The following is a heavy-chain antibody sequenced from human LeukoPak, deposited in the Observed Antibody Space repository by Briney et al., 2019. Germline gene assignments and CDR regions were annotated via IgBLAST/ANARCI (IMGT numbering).Heavy chain of an antibody. J-gene: IGHJ6*02. V-gene: IGHV3-30*04. CDR1: GFTFSSYA. Sequence: GGSLRLSCAASGFTFSSYAMHWVRQAPGKGLEWVAVISYDGSNKYYADSVKGRFTISRDNSKSTLYLQMNSLRAEDTAVYYCARGPPSHYYDSSGYYYSRHYYGMDVWGQGTTVTVSS. CDR3: ARGPPSHYYDSSGYYYSRHYYGMDV. D-gene: IGHD3-22*01. CDR2: ISYDGSNK.